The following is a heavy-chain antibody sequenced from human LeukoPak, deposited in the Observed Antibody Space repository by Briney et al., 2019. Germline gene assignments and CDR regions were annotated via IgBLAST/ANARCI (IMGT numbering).Heavy chain of an antibody. CDR3: ARDQEGFDY. CDR1: GYTFPSYF. V-gene: IGHV1-2*06. CDR2: INPNSGGT. J-gene: IGHJ4*01. Sequence: VSVKVSCKASGYTFPSYFMHWVRQAPGQGLEWMGRINPNSGGTNYAQKFQGRVTMTRDTSISTAYMELSRLRSDDTAVYYCARDQEGFDYWGQGTLVTVSS.